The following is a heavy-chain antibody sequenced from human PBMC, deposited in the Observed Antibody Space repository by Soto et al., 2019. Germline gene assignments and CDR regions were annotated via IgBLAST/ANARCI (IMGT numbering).Heavy chain of an antibody. CDR1: GFTFSSYW. J-gene: IGHJ4*02. D-gene: IGHD6-13*01. CDR3: AREQLAYYYFDY. Sequence: EVQLVESGGGLVQPGGSLRLSCAASGFTFSSYWMSWVRQAPGKGLEWVANIKQDGSEKYYVDSVKGRFTISRDNAKNSLYLQMYSLIAEYTAVYYCAREQLAYYYFDYWGQGTLVTVSS. V-gene: IGHV3-7*03. CDR2: IKQDGSEK.